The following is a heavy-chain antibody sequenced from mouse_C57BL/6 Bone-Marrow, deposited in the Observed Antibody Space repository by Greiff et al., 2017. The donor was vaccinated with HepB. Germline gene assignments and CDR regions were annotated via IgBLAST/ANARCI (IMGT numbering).Heavy chain of an antibody. V-gene: IGHV5-17*01. CDR1: GFTFSDYG. D-gene: IGHD1-1*01. Sequence: EVHLVESGGGLVKPGGSLKLSCAASGFTFSDYGMHWVRQAPEKGLEWVAYISSGSSTIYYADTVKGRFTISRDNAKNTLFLQMTSLRSEDTAMYYCARPNYYGSSWWYFDYWGQGTTLTVSS. CDR2: ISSGSSTI. CDR3: ARPNYYGSSWWYFDY. J-gene: IGHJ2*01.